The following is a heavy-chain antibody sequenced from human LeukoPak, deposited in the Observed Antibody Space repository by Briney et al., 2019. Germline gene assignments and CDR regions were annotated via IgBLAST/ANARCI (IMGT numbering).Heavy chain of an antibody. J-gene: IGHJ4*02. Sequence: GASVKVCCKASGYTFTTYNINWVRQARGQGLEWMGWSSGYNGNTNYAQKLQGRVTMTTDTSTSTAYMELRSLKSDDTAIYYCARDDIVLIPGARPGYFAFWGQGTQVTVSS. CDR1: GYTFTTYN. CDR3: ARDDIVLIPGARPGYFAF. V-gene: IGHV1-18*01. CDR2: SSGYNGNT. D-gene: IGHD2-8*02.